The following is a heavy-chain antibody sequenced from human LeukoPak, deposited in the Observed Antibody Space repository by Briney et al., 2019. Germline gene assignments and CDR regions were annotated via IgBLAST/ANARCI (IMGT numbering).Heavy chain of an antibody. D-gene: IGHD5-12*01. CDR3: ARLNWLRINWFDP. J-gene: IGHJ5*02. CDR1: GGSISSYY. V-gene: IGHV4-59*08. CDR2: IYYSGST. Sequence: SETLSLTCTVSGGSISSYYWSWIRQPPGKGLEWIGYIYYSGSTNYNPSLKSRVTISVDTSKNQFSLKLSSVTAADTAVYYCARLNWLRINWFDPWGQGTLVTVSS.